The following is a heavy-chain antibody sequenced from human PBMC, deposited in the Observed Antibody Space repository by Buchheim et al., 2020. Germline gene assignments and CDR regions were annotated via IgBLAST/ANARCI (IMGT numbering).Heavy chain of an antibody. J-gene: IGHJ6*02. CDR3: ASAPYYDILTGYRYYYYGMDV. CDR2: ISSSGSTI. CDR1: GFTFSSYE. V-gene: IGHV3-48*03. D-gene: IGHD3-9*01. Sequence: EVQLVESGGGLVQPGGSLRLSCAASGFTFSSYEMNWVRQAPGKGLEWVSYISSSGSTIYYADSVTGRFTISRDNAKNSLYLQMNSLRAEDTAVYYCASAPYYDILTGYRYYYYGMDVWGQGTT.